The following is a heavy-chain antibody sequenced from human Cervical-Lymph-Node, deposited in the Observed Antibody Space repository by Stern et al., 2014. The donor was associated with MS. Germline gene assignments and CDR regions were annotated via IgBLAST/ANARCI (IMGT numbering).Heavy chain of an antibody. D-gene: IGHD2-8*01. CDR3: ARDYEDTSMLFDH. J-gene: IGHJ4*02. CDR1: GFTFSSYG. CDR2: ISYDGNHK. V-gene: IGHV3-30*03. Sequence: VQLVESGGAVVQPGRSLRLSCAASGFTFSSYGMHWVRQAPGQGLGGVTVISYDGNHKYYAASVKGRFTISRDNSKNTLHLQMNSVTPDDTAIYYCARDYEDTSMLFDHWGQGTLVTVSS.